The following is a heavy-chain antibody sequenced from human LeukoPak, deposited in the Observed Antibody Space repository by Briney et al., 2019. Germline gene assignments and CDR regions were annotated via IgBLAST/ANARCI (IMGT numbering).Heavy chain of an antibody. D-gene: IGHD3-22*01. Sequence: GGSLRLSCAASGFTFSSYSMNWVRQAPGKGLEWVGRIKSKTDGGTTDYAAPVKGRFTISRDDSKNTLYLQMNSLKTEDTAVYYCTTDSYENDAFDIWGQGTMVTVSS. CDR2: IKSKTDGGTT. CDR3: TTDSYENDAFDI. V-gene: IGHV3-15*01. CDR1: GFTFSSYS. J-gene: IGHJ3*02.